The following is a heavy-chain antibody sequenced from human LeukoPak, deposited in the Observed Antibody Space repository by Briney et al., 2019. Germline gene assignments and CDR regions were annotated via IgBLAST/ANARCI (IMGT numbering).Heavy chain of an antibody. CDR1: GFTFRSHS. CDR3: AKDRLRYFDY. CDR2: ISGGGGTT. Sequence: GGSLRLSCAASGFTFRSHSMSWVRQAPGKGLEWVSTISGGGGTTYYADSVKGRFTISRDNSKNTMYLQMNSLTAEDTAVYYCAKDRLRYFDYWGQGTLVTVSS. V-gene: IGHV3-23*01. J-gene: IGHJ4*02. D-gene: IGHD3-16*01.